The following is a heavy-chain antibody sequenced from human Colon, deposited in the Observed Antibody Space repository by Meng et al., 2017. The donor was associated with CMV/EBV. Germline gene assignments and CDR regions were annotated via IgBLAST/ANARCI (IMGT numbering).Heavy chain of an antibody. J-gene: IGHJ4*02. Sequence: VSCKASGCTFTSLDINWMRQATGQGPEWMGWMNPSRGITAYAQKFQGRVTMTRDTSIDTAYMELTSLKSEDTAIYYCARGIEAGLDYWGQGTLVTVSS. V-gene: IGHV1-8*01. CDR2: MNPSRGIT. CDR3: ARGIEAGLDY. D-gene: IGHD5-12*01. CDR1: GCTFTSLD.